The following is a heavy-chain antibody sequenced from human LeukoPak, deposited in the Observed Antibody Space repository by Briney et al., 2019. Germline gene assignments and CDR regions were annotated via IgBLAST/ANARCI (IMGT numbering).Heavy chain of an antibody. CDR3: ASSLSSGSGSTPLDY. V-gene: IGHV1-2*02. CDR1: GYTFTGYY. D-gene: IGHD2-15*01. J-gene: IGHJ4*02. CDR2: INPNSGGT. Sequence: GASVKASCKASGYTFTGYYMHWVRQAPGQGLEWMGWINPNSGGTNYAQKFQGRVTMTRDTSISTAYMELSRLRSDDTAVYYCASSLSSGSGSTPLDYWGQGTLVTVSS.